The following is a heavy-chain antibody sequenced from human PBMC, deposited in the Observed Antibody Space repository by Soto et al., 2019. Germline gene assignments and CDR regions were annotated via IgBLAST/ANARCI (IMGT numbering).Heavy chain of an antibody. V-gene: IGHV1-46*01. CDR3: ARGGQLGYCSSTSCYAPFRWFDP. CDR2: INPSGGST. J-gene: IGHJ5*02. D-gene: IGHD2-2*01. CDR1: GYTFTSYY. Sequence: ASVKVSCKASGYTFTSYYMHWVRQAPGQGLEWMGIINPSGGSTSYAQKFQGRVTMTRDTSTSTVYMELSSLRSEDTAVYYCARGGQLGYCSSTSCYAPFRWFDPWGQGTLVTVSS.